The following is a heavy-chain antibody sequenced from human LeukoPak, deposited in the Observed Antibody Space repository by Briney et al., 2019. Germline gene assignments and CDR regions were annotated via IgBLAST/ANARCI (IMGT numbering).Heavy chain of an antibody. Sequence: GGSLRLSCAASGFTFSSYSMSWVRQAPGKGLEWVSSISSSSSYIYYADSVKGRFTISRDNAKNSLYLQMNSLRAEDTAVYYCAREISRRITMVRGVPNWFDPWGQGTLVTVSS. CDR1: GFTFSSYS. CDR3: AREISRRITMVRGVPNWFDP. V-gene: IGHV3-21*01. J-gene: IGHJ5*02. CDR2: ISSSSSYI. D-gene: IGHD3-10*01.